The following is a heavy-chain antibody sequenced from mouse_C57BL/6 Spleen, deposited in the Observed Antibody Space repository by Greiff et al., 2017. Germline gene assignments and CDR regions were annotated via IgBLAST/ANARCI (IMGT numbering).Heavy chain of an antibody. D-gene: IGHD4-1*01. V-gene: IGHV1-55*01. CDR3: ARSSWDLGRSYYFDY. Sequence: QVQLQQPGAELVKPGASVKMSCKASGYTFTSYWITWVKQGPGQGLEWIGDIYPGSGSTNYNEKFKSKATLTVDTSSSPAYMQLSSLTSEDSAVYYCARSSWDLGRSYYFDYWGQGTTLTGSS. CDR2: IYPGSGST. CDR1: GYTFTSYW. J-gene: IGHJ2*01.